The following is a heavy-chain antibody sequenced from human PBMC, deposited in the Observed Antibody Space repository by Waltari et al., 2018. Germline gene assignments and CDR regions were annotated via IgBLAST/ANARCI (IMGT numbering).Heavy chain of an antibody. D-gene: IGHD6-13*01. V-gene: IGHV3-9*01. CDR1: GFNFADYA. CDR3: AKGLYSSSWHDAFDI. J-gene: IGHJ3*02. Sequence: DVQLAESGGGLVQRGRSLSPSWEAHGFNFADYAMHWFRQAPGKGLVRVSGISWNSGSIGYADSVKGRFTISRDNAKNSLYLQMNSLRAEDTALYYCAKGLYSSSWHDAFDIWGQGTMVTVSS. CDR2: ISWNSGSI.